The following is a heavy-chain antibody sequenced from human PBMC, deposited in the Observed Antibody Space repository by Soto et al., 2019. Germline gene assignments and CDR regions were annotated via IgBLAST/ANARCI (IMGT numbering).Heavy chain of an antibody. CDR3: AKMENPDSLAPYGMDV. J-gene: IGHJ6*02. CDR1: GFTFSSYG. V-gene: IGHV3-30*18. D-gene: IGHD1-1*01. Sequence: PGGSLRLSCAASGFTFSSYGMHWVRQAPGKGLEWVAVISYDGSNKYYADSVKGRFTISRDNSKNTLYLQMNSLRAEDTAVYYCAKMENPDSLAPYGMDVWGQGTTVTVSS. CDR2: ISYDGSNK.